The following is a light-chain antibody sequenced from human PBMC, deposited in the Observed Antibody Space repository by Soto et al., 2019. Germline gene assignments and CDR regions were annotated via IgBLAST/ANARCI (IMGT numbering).Light chain of an antibody. V-gene: IGKV3-20*01. J-gene: IGKJ1*01. CDR2: DAS. Sequence: EIVLTQSPGPLSLSPGARASLSCRASQSVSSSYLAWYQQKPGQAPRLLIYDASNRATGITDRFSGSGSGTDFTLTISRLEPEDCAVYYCQRYGSSRTFGQGNKVEIK. CDR3: QRYGSSRT. CDR1: QSVSSSY.